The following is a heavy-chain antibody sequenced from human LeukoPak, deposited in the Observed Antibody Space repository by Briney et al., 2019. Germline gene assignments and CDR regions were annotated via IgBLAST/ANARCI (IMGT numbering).Heavy chain of an antibody. V-gene: IGHV1-46*01. CDR2: INPSGGST. D-gene: IGHD6-13*01. Sequence: SVKVSCKASGYTFTGYYMHWVRQAPGQGREWMGIINPSGGSTSYAQKFQGRVTMTRDTSTSTVYMELSSLRSEDTAVYYCARARIAAAGTGYYYGMDVWGQGTTVTVSS. J-gene: IGHJ6*02. CDR3: ARARIAAAGTGYYYGMDV. CDR1: GYTFTGYY.